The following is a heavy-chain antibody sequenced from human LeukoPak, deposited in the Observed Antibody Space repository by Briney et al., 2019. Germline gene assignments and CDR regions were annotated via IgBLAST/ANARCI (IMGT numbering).Heavy chain of an antibody. CDR1: GYTFTSYG. D-gene: IGHD1-1*01. V-gene: IGHV1-18*01. CDR2: ISDYNGNT. Sequence: ASVKVSCKASGYTFTSYGIIWVRQAPGQGLEWMGWISDYNGNTNYAQKLQGRVTMTTATSTSTAYIELRSLRSDDTAVYYCARGPAGTPPFDYWGQGTLVTVSS. J-gene: IGHJ4*02. CDR3: ARGPAGTPPFDY.